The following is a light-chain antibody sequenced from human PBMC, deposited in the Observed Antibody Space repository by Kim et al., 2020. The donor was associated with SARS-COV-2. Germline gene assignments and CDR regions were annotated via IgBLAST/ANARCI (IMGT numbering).Light chain of an antibody. CDR1: QSVSSF. V-gene: IGKV3-11*01. CDR2: DAS. J-gene: IGKJ2*01. Sequence: LSPGERATLSCRASQSVSSFLAWYQQKPGQAPRLLIYDASNRATGIPARFSGSGSGTHFTLTISSLEPEDFAVYYCQQRSNWPPYTFGQGTKLEI. CDR3: QQRSNWPPYT.